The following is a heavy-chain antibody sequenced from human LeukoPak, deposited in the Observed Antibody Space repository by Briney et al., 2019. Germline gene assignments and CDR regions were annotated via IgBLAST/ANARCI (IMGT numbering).Heavy chain of an antibody. CDR2: INPNSGGT. Sequence: ASVKVSCKASGYTFTGYYMHWVRQAPGQGLGWMGWINPNSGGTNYAQKFQGRVTMTRDTSISTAYMELSRLRSDDTAVYYCAREWVDTAMVTTLNWFDPWGQGTLVTVSS. V-gene: IGHV1-2*02. CDR1: GYTFTGYY. CDR3: AREWVDTAMVTTLNWFDP. J-gene: IGHJ5*02. D-gene: IGHD5-18*01.